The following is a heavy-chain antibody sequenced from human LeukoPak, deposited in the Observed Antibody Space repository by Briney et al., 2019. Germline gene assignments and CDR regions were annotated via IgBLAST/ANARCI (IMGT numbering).Heavy chain of an antibody. CDR3: ATLYKNQPTTIAVAPFDY. J-gene: IGHJ4*02. D-gene: IGHD6-19*01. CDR2: ISGIGGST. V-gene: IGHV3-23*01. Sequence: ARSLRLSCAASGFPFSSYAMSWVRQAPGKVLEWVSAISGIGGSTYYADSVKGRFTISRDNSNNTLYLQMNSLRAEDTAVYYCATLYKNQPTTIAVAPFDYWGQGTLVTVSS. CDR1: GFPFSSYA.